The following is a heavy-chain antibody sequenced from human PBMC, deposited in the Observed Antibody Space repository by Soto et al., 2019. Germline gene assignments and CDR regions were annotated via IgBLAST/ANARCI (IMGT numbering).Heavy chain of an antibody. CDR2: IYSGGST. V-gene: IGHV3-53*01. D-gene: IGHD3-22*01. CDR3: ARDLYYDSGPGAFDI. J-gene: IGHJ3*02. CDR1: GFTVSSNY. Sequence: GGSLRLSCAASGFTVSSNYMSWVRPAPGKGLEWVSVIYSGGSTYYADSVKGRFTISRDNSKNTLYLQMNSLRAEDTAVYYCARDLYYDSGPGAFDIWGQGTMVTVSS.